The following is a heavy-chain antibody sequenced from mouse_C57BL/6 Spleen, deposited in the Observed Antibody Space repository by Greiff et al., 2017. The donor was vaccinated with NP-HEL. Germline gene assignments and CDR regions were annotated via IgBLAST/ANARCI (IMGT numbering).Heavy chain of an antibody. J-gene: IGHJ1*03. D-gene: IGHD2-3*01. Sequence: EVMLVESGEGLVKPGGSLKLSCAASGFTFSSYAMSWVRQTPEKRLEWVAYISSGGDYIYYAATVKGRFTISRDNARNTLYLQMSSLKSEDTAMYYCTRAGYYSYWYFDVWGTGTTVTVSS. CDR1: GFTFSSYA. V-gene: IGHV5-9-1*02. CDR2: ISSGGDYI. CDR3: TRAGYYSYWYFDV.